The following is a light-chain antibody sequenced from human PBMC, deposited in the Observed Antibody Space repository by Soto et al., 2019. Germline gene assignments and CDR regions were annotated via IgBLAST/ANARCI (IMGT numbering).Light chain of an antibody. J-gene: IGKJ1*01. V-gene: IGKV1-39*01. CDR1: QSITSY. CDR2: AAS. Sequence: DIQMTQYPSSLSASVGDRVTITCRASQSITSYLNWYQQKPGKAPQLLIYAASSLQSGVPSRFSGSGSVTDFTLTISSLQPEDFAPYFCQQSYTTPWTFGQGTKVEGK. CDR3: QQSYTTPWT.